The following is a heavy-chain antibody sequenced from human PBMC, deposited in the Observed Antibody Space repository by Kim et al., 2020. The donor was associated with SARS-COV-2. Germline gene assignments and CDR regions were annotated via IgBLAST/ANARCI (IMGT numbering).Heavy chain of an antibody. V-gene: IGHV3-21*01. CDR1: GFTFSSYS. Sequence: GGSLRLSCAASGFTFSSYSMNWVRQAPGKGLEWVSSISSSSSYIYYADSVKGRLTISRDNAKNSLYLQMNSLRAEDTAGYYCAGAGPEAEDGTGNDYWG. CDR2: ISSSSSYI. CDR3: AGAGPEAEDGTGNDY. D-gene: IGHD6-13*01. J-gene: IGHJ4*01.